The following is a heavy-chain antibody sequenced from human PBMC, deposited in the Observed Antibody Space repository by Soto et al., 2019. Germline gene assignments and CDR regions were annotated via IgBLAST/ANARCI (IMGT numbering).Heavy chain of an antibody. J-gene: IGHJ4*02. CDR3: AKDGGGQRATASPGY. CDR1: GFTFSSYG. Sequence: GGSLRLSCAASGFTFSSYGMHWVRQAPGKGLEWVAVISYDGGNEYYAESVKGRFTISRDNSKNTLYLQMNSLRAEDTAVYYCAKDGGGQRATASPGYWGQGTLVTV. V-gene: IGHV3-30*18. CDR2: ISYDGGNE. D-gene: IGHD5-18*01.